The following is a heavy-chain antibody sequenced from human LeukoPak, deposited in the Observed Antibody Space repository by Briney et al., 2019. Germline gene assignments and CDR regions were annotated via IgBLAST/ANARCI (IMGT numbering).Heavy chain of an antibody. J-gene: IGHJ4*02. D-gene: IGHD3-10*01. Sequence: GGSLRLSCAASGFTFDDYAMHWVRQAPGKGLEWVSGISWNSGSIGSADSVKGRFTISRDNAKNSLYLQMNSLRAEDTALYYCAKDTSDGITSPDYWGQGTLVTVSS. V-gene: IGHV3-9*01. CDR3: AKDTSDGITSPDY. CDR2: ISWNSGSI. CDR1: GFTFDDYA.